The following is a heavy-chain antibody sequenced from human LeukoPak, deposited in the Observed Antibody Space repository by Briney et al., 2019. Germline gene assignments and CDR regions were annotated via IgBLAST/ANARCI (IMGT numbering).Heavy chain of an antibody. Sequence: SETLSLTCAVSGGSISSGGYYWSWIRQHPGKGLEWIGYIYYSGSTYYNPSLKSRVTISVDTSKNQFSLKLSSVTAADTAVYYCARDTGYDFWSGYMSWYYYGMDVWGQGTTVTVSS. D-gene: IGHD3-3*01. V-gene: IGHV4-31*11. CDR1: GGSISSGGYY. CDR3: ARDTGYDFWSGYMSWYYYGMDV. J-gene: IGHJ6*02. CDR2: IYYSGST.